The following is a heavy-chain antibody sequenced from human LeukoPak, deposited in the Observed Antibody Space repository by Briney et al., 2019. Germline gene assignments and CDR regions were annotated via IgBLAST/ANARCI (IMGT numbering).Heavy chain of an antibody. CDR1: GGSISTYY. CDR2: IYYSGST. J-gene: IGHJ5*02. Sequence: ETLSLTCTVSGGSISTYYWSWIRQSPGKGLEWVGYIYYSGSTNYNPSLKSRVTISVDTSKNQFSLKLSSVTAADTAVYYCARHSTRAPINWFDPWGQGTLVTVSS. CDR3: ARHSTRAPINWFDP. V-gene: IGHV4-59*08.